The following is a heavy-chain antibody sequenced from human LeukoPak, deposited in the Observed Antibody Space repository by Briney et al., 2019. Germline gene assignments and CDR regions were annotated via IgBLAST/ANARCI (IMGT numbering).Heavy chain of an antibody. V-gene: IGHV1-46*01. Sequence: ASVKVSCKASGYTFTSYYMHWVRQAPGQGLEWMGIINPSGGSTSYAQKFQGRVTISVDTSKNQFSLKLSSVTAADTAVYYCARHGLGCSSTSCFGYNWFDPWGQGTLVTVSS. CDR2: INPSGGST. CDR1: GYTFTSYY. CDR3: ARHGLGCSSTSCFGYNWFDP. J-gene: IGHJ5*02. D-gene: IGHD2-2*01.